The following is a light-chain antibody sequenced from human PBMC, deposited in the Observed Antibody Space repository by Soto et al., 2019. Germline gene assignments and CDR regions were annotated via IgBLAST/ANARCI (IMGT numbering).Light chain of an antibody. Sequence: QSVLTQPPSVSAAPGQRVTISCSGSSSNIATNYVSWYQHLPGAAPRLLICDDNKRPSGIPDRSSGSKYGTSATLDITGLQTGDEADYYCGTWDTSLSAGVFGGGTKLTVL. J-gene: IGLJ3*02. CDR3: GTWDTSLSAGV. CDR2: DDN. CDR1: SSNIATNY. V-gene: IGLV1-51*01.